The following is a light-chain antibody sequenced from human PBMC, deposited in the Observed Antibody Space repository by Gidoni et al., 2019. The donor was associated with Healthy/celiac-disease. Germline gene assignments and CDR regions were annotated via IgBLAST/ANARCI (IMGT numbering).Light chain of an antibody. Sequence: EIVLTQSQATLSLSPGERATPSCRASQSVSSYLAWYQQKPGQAPRLLIYDASNRATGIPARFSGSGSGTDFTLTISSLEPEDFAVYYCQQRSNWPPWTFGQXTKVEIK. CDR3: QQRSNWPPWT. CDR1: QSVSSY. CDR2: DAS. J-gene: IGKJ1*01. V-gene: IGKV3-11*01.